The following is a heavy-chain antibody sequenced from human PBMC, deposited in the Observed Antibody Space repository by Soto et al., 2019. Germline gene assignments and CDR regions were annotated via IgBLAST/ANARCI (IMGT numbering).Heavy chain of an antibody. CDR3: VQHLLRPLS. CDR2: IYWDDDK. V-gene: IGHV2-5*02. CDR1: GFSLTTRGVG. Sequence: QITLKESGPTLVKPTQTLTLTCTFSGFSLTTRGVGVGWIRQPPGKALEWVSVIYWDDDKRYSPSLNSRLTITNDTSQIQVFLIITNVHPLDTAPYSCVQHLLRPLSWAQGPLVTLSS. J-gene: IGHJ5*02.